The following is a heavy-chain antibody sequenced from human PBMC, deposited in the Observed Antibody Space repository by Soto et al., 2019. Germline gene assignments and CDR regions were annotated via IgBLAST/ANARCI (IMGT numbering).Heavy chain of an antibody. CDR3: ARLFHDLVRDV. CDR1: GYSFASYW. J-gene: IGHJ6*02. Sequence: GESLKISCKGSGYSFASYWIGWVRQMPGKGLEWMGIIYPGDSDTRYSPSFQGQVTISADKSISTAYPQWSSLKASDTAMYYCARLFHDLVRDVWGQGTTVTVSS. CDR2: IYPGDSDT. V-gene: IGHV5-51*01. D-gene: IGHD1-1*01.